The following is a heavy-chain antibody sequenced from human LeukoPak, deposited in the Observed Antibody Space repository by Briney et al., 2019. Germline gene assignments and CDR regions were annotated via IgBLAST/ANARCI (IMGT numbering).Heavy chain of an antibody. CDR2: IYPGDSDT. J-gene: IGHJ4*02. CDR3: ARFDYYDSSGYYPDY. V-gene: IGHV5-51*01. D-gene: IGHD3-22*01. Sequence: GESLKISCKGSGYSFTSYWIGWVRQMPRKGLEWMGIIYPGDSDTRYSPPFQGQVTISADKSISTAYLQWSSLKASDTAMYYCARFDYYDSSGYYPDYWGQGTLVTVSS. CDR1: GYSFTSYW.